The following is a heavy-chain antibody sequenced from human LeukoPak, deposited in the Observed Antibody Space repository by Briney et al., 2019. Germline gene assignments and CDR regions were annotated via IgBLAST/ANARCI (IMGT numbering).Heavy chain of an antibody. Sequence: GGSLRLSCAASGFTFSSYWMSWVRQAPGKGLEWVSYISSSGSTIYYADSVKGRFTISRDNAKNSLYLQMNSLRAEDTAVYYCAREPILWFGELPSYMDVWGKGTTVTVSS. CDR3: AREPILWFGELPSYMDV. V-gene: IGHV3-48*04. J-gene: IGHJ6*03. CDR1: GFTFSSYW. D-gene: IGHD3-10*01. CDR2: ISSSGSTI.